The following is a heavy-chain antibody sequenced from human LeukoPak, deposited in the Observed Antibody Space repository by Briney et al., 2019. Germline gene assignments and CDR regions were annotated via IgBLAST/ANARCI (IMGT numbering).Heavy chain of an antibody. V-gene: IGHV3-21*01. Sequence: GGSLRLSCAASGFTFSSYGMNWVRQAPGKGLEWVSSISSSSYIYYADSVKGRFTISRDNAKNSLYLQMNSLRAEDTAVYYCARADSSGWSTYWGQGTLVTVSS. J-gene: IGHJ4*02. CDR3: ARADSSGWSTY. CDR2: ISSSSYI. D-gene: IGHD6-19*01. CDR1: GFTFSSYG.